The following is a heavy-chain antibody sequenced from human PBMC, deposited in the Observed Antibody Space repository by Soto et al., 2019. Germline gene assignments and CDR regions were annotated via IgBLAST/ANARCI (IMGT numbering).Heavy chain of an antibody. J-gene: IGHJ4*02. CDR2: ITSDSSDI. V-gene: IGHV3-21*01. CDR1: GITFRSYS. D-gene: IGHD2-15*01. Sequence: GSXKRSCAACGITFRSYSVSCFRQAAGKGLEWVASITSDSSDIYYEDSVKGRFTISRDNGENSLYLQMTSLGAEDTGVYYCATTYCSGGYCFSSEYWGQGVLVTVSS. CDR3: ATTYCSGGYCFSSEY.